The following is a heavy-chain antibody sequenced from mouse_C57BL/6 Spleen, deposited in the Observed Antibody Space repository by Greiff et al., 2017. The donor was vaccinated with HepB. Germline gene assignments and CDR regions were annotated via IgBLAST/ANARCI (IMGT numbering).Heavy chain of an antibody. J-gene: IGHJ2*01. CDR2: IDPSDSET. Sequence: QVQLQQPGAELVRPGSSVKLSCKASGYTFTSYWMHWVKQRPIQGLEWIGNIDPSDSETHYNQKFKDKATLTVDKSSSTAYMQRSSLTSEDSAVYYCARKSLTGTGYFDYWGQGTTLTVSS. CDR1: GYTFTSYW. V-gene: IGHV1-52*01. CDR3: ARKSLTGTGYFDY. D-gene: IGHD4-1*01.